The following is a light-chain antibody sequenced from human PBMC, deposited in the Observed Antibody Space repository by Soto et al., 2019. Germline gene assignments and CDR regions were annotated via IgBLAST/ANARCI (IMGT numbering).Light chain of an antibody. Sequence: DTVMTQSPESLAVSLGEGATISCKSSQSILSSSNNKNYLSWYQLKPGQPPRLLIYLASTRESGVPDRFSGSGSGTYFTLTFSSLQAEDLGLYYCQQYYSSPWTFGQGTKVEIK. CDR1: QSILSSSNNKNY. CDR3: QQYYSSPWT. CDR2: LAS. V-gene: IGKV4-1*01. J-gene: IGKJ1*01.